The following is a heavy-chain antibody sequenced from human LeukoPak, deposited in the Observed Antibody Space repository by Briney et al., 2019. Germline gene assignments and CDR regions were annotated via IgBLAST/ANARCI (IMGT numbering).Heavy chain of an antibody. J-gene: IGHJ3*02. CDR2: ISGSGGST. CDR1: GFSIKTYS. D-gene: IGHD3-22*01. Sequence: PGGSLRLSCAASGFSIKTYSMTRVRQAPGKGLEWVSAISGSGGSTYYADSVKGRFTISRDNAKNSLYLQMNSLRAEDSALYYCARGGRGSAAVVAPRSFDIWGQGTMVTVSS. CDR3: ARGGRGSAAVVAPRSFDI. V-gene: IGHV3-23*01.